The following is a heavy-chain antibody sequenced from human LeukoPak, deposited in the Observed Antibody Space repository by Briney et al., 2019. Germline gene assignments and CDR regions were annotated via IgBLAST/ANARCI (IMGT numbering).Heavy chain of an antibody. J-gene: IGHJ4*02. V-gene: IGHV3-53*01. CDR3: ATTSSGYYFGTFDY. CDR1: GFTVSSNY. D-gene: IGHD3-22*01. CDR2: IYSGGST. Sequence: GGSLRLSCAASGFTVSSNYMSWVRQAPGKGLEWVSVIYSGGSTYYADSVKGRFTISRDNSMNTLYLQMNSLRAEDTAVYYCATTSSGYYFGTFDYWGQGTLVTVSS.